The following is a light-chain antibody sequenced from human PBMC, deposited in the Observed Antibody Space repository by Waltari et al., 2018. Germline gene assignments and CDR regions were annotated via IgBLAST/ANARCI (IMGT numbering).Light chain of an antibody. J-gene: IGLJ2*01. CDR2: DVN. Sequence: QSALAQPRSVSGSPGQSVTISCTGADSDVGGYNFVSWYQQHPDRPPKLIIFDVNRRPSGVPERFSGSKSGYTAFLTISGLQAEDEADYYCCSFAASHVEFGGGTTVIV. CDR1: DSDVGGYNF. V-gene: IGLV2-11*01. CDR3: CSFAASHVE.